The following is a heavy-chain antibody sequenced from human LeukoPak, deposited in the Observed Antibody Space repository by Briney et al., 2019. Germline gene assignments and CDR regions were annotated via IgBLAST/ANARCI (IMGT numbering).Heavy chain of an antibody. J-gene: IGHJ4*02. D-gene: IGHD3-16*02. V-gene: IGHV3-48*04. CDR1: GFTFSSYS. CDR3: AREGDSNGDYVWGSYRSYFDY. Sequence: GGSLRLSCAASGFTFSSYSMNWVRQAPGKGLEWVSYISSSSSTIYYADSVKGRFTISRDNAKNSLYLQMNSLRAEDTAVYYCAREGDSNGDYVWGSYRSYFDYWGQGTLVTVSS. CDR2: ISSSSSTI.